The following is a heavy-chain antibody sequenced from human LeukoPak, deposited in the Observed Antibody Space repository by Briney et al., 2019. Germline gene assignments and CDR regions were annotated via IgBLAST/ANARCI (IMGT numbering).Heavy chain of an antibody. D-gene: IGHD1-26*01. V-gene: IGHV1-69*13. CDR2: IIPIFDAA. J-gene: IGHJ6*02. CDR1: GGTFISYS. Sequence: ASVKVPCKASGGTFISYSISWVRQAPGQGLEWMGGIIPIFDAADYAQKFQGRVTITADESTSTAYMELSSLRSEDTAVFYCARISLGAIWGYYYGMDVWGQGTTVTASS. CDR3: ARISLGAIWGYYYGMDV.